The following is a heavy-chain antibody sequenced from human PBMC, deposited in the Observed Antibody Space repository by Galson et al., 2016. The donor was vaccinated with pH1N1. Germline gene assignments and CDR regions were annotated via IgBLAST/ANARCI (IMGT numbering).Heavy chain of an antibody. CDR1: EVSFSYYW. J-gene: IGHJ4*02. Sequence: SLRLSCAASEVSFSYYWMSWVRQAPRKGLEWVASIKQDGSEKYYVGSVKGRFTISRDNAKNSLYLQMNSLRAEDTAVYYCESQHYYGSGVDYWGQGTLVTVSS. CDR2: IKQDGSEK. D-gene: IGHD3-10*01. V-gene: IGHV3-7*05. CDR3: ESQHYYGSGVDY.